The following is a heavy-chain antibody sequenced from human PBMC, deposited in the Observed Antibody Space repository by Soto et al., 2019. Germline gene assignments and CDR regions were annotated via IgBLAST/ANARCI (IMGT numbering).Heavy chain of an antibody. CDR2: ISGSGGST. CDR1: GFTFSSYA. CDR3: ANLFTYYYGMDV. J-gene: IGHJ6*02. V-gene: IGHV3-23*01. Sequence: GGSLRLSCAASGFTFSSYAMSWARQAPGKGLEWVSAISGSGGSTYYADSVKGRFTISRDNSKNTLYLQMNSLRAEDTAVYYCANLFTYYYGMDVWGQGTTVTVSS. D-gene: IGHD3-16*01.